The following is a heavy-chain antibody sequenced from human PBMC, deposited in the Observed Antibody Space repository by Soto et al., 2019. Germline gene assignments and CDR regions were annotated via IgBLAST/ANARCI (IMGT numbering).Heavy chain of an antibody. D-gene: IGHD2-2*01. Sequence: QVQLQQWGVGLLKPSETLSLSCAVSGGSFSGYYWTWIRQPPGKGLEWIGEIDHSGSTNYNPSLKSRVTISVDTSKNQFSLKLISVTAADTAVYYCARRCTSTGCYVHWGQGTLVTVSS. CDR1: GGSFSGYY. V-gene: IGHV4-34*01. CDR2: IDHSGST. J-gene: IGHJ4*02. CDR3: ARRCTSTGCYVH.